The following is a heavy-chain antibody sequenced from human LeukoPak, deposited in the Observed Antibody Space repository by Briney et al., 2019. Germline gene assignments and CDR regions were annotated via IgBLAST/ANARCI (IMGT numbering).Heavy chain of an antibody. D-gene: IGHD2-2*01. V-gene: IGHV3-30*18. CDR1: GFTFSSYG. Sequence: GRSLRLSCAASGFTFSSYGMHGVRQAPGKGLEGVAVISYDGSNKYYADSVKGRFTISRDNSKNTLYLQMNSLRAEDTAVYYCAKDLYCSSTSCAIDYWGQGTLVTVSS. CDR2: ISYDGSNK. J-gene: IGHJ4*02. CDR3: AKDLYCSSTSCAIDY.